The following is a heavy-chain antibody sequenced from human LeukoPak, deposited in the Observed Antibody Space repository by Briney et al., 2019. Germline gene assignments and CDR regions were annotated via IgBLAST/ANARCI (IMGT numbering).Heavy chain of an antibody. D-gene: IGHD3-10*01. J-gene: IGHJ4*02. CDR2: ISWNSGSI. CDR3: AKDTYYYGSGSDFFDY. V-gene: IGHV3-9*01. CDR1: GFTFDDYA. Sequence: GGSLRLSCAASGFTFDDYAMHWVRQAPGKGLEWVSGISWNSGSIGYADSVKGRFTISRDNAKNSLYLQMNSLRAEDTALYYCAKDTYYYGSGSDFFDYWGQGTLVTVSS.